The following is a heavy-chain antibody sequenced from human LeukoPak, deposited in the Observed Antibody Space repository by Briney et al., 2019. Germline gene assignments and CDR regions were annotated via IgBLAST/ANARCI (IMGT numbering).Heavy chain of an antibody. V-gene: IGHV3-21*01. CDR1: GFTFSTYS. CDR2: IDSSSSYI. D-gene: IGHD2-15*01. J-gene: IGHJ4*02. CDR3: ARDLSLYCSGGSCYSLNY. Sequence: PGGSLRLSCAASGFTFSTYSMNWVRQAPGKGLEWVSSIDSSSSYIYYADSVKGRFTISRDNAKNSLYLQMNSLRAEDTAVYYCARDLSLYCSGGSCYSLNYWGQGTLVTVPS.